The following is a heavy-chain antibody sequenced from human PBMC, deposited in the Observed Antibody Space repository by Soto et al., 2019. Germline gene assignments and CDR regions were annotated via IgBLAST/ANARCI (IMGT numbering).Heavy chain of an antibody. CDR1: GFTFNYYP. Sequence: QMQLVESGGGVVQPGESLRLSCAASGFTFNYYPMHWVRQAPGKGLECVAVISFDGSNKFYADSVKGRFTVSRDNSKNMLYLQLNSLRPEDAAVYYCARLPGALVAVLYIYPLDGREAMSDVDVWGQGTTVSVSS. J-gene: IGHJ6*02. D-gene: IGHD6-19*01. CDR3: ARLPGALVAVLYIYPLDGREAMSDVDV. CDR2: ISFDGSNK. V-gene: IGHV3-30-3*01.